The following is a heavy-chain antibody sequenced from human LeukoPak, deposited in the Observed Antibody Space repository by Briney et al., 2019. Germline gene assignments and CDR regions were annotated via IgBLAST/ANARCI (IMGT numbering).Heavy chain of an antibody. J-gene: IGHJ4*02. CDR1: GFTFSDYS. CDR2: IGIDSGNT. Sequence: GGSLRLSCAASGFTFSDYSVNWVRQAPGKGLEWISYIGIDSGNTNYADSVKGPFTIYGDKGKNSLYLQMHSLRVEDTAVYYCARDYKYAFDNWGQGTLVTVSS. V-gene: IGHV3-48*01. CDR3: ARDYKYAFDN. D-gene: IGHD5-24*01.